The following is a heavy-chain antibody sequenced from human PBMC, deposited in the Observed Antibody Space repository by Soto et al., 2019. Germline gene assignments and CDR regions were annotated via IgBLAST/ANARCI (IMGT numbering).Heavy chain of an antibody. CDR1: GGSISSGGYY. CDR3: TRGPPRVQWFDP. Sequence: LSLTCTVSGGSISSGGYYWSWIRQPPGKGLEWIGHIYFTGSTNYNPSLKSRVTMSLDTSRNQFSLKLSSVTAADTAVYYCTRGPPRVQWFDPWGLGTLVTVSS. J-gene: IGHJ5*02. CDR2: IYFTGST. V-gene: IGHV4-61*08.